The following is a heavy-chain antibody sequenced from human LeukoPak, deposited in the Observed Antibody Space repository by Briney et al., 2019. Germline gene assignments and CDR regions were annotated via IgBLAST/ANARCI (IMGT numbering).Heavy chain of an antibody. CDR1: GITLRDYW. CDR3: ASDGGPFDY. CDR2: IKQAGSEK. V-gene: IGHV3-7*01. D-gene: IGHD3-16*01. Sequence: GLSLRLSCTASGITLRDYWMSWVGQPPGKGLEWVANIKQAGSEKYYVDSVKGRFTISRDDAKKSEYLQMTSLRAEDTAVYYCASDGGPFDYWGQGTLVTVSS. J-gene: IGHJ4*02.